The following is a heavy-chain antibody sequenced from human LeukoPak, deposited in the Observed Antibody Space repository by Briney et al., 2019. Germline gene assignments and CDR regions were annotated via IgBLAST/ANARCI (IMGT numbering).Heavy chain of an antibody. CDR1: GFTFSSYW. Sequence: GGSLRLSCAASGFTFSSYWTHWVRQAPGKGLVWVSRINSDGSSTDYADSVKGRFTISRDNARNTLYVQMNNLRAEDTAVYYCVRDLSGSHPHFDHWGQGTLVTVSS. CDR2: INSDGSST. D-gene: IGHD1-26*01. J-gene: IGHJ4*02. CDR3: VRDLSGSHPHFDH. V-gene: IGHV3-74*01.